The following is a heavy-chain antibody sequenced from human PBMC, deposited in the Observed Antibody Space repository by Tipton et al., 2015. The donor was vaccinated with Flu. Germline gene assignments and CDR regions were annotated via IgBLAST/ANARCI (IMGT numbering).Heavy chain of an antibody. Sequence: SLRLSCAASGFTFSSYAMSWVRQAPGKGLEWVSAISGSGGSTYYADSVKGRFTISRDNSKNTLYLQMNSLRAEDTAVYYCAKAETTNIVVVPAAFDYWGQGTRVTGSS. CDR2: ISGSGGST. J-gene: IGHJ4*02. CDR1: GFTFSSYA. V-gene: IGHV3-23*01. CDR3: AKAETTNIVVVPAAFDY. D-gene: IGHD2-2*01.